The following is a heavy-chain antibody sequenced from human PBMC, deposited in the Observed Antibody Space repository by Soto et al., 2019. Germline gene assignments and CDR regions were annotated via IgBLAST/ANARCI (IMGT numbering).Heavy chain of an antibody. CDR2: ISWNSGSI. J-gene: IGHJ3*02. D-gene: IGHD6-13*01. V-gene: IGHV3-9*01. CDR1: GFTFDDYA. CDR3: AKDLSLYSSSCYAFDI. Sequence: GGSLRLSCAASGFTFDDYAMHWVRQAPGKGLEWVSGISWNSGSIGYADSVKGRFTISRDNAKNSLYLQMNSLRAEDTALYYCAKDLSLYSSSCYAFDIWGQGTMVTVSS.